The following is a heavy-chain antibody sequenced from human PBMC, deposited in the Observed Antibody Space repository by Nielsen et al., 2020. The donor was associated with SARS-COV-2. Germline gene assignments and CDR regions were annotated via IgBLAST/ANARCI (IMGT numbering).Heavy chain of an antibody. CDR3: AKDMGVTMIVVALDY. J-gene: IGHJ4*02. D-gene: IGHD3-22*01. V-gene: IGHV3-23*01. Sequence: GESLKISCAASGFTFSSYAMSWVRQAPGKGLEWVSAISGSGGSTYYADSVKGRFTISRDNSRNTLYLQMNSLRAEDTAVYYCAKDMGVTMIVVALDYWGQGTLVTVSS. CDR2: ISGSGGST. CDR1: GFTFSSYA.